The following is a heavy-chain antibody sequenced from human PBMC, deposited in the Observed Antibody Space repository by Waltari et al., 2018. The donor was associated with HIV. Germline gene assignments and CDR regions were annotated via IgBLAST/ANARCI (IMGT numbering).Heavy chain of an antibody. J-gene: IGHJ6*02. Sequence: GGSLRLSCAASGFTFSNAWMTWVRQAPGKGLEWVGHIKRKSDGGTADYAAPVKGRITISRDDSTKTLYLQMKSLKTEDTAVYYCATDSMGYSGGGYYYYGLDVWGQGTTVIVSS. CDR1: GFTFSNAW. CDR3: ATDSMGYSGGGYYYYGLDV. CDR2: IKRKSDGGTA. V-gene: IGHV3-15*01. D-gene: IGHD3-10*01.